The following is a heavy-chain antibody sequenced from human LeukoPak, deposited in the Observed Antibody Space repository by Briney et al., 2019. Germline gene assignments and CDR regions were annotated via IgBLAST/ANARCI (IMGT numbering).Heavy chain of an antibody. CDR3: AGPGETGTTSDY. D-gene: IGHD1-1*01. J-gene: IGHJ4*02. Sequence: PSETLSLTCTVSAGSISSGTYYWSWIRQPAGKGLEWIGRIHTSGSTNYNPSLKSRVTISLDTPKNQFSLKLSSVTAADTAVYYCAGPGETGTTSDYWGQGTLVTVSS. CDR1: AGSISSGTYY. CDR2: IHTSGST. V-gene: IGHV4-61*02.